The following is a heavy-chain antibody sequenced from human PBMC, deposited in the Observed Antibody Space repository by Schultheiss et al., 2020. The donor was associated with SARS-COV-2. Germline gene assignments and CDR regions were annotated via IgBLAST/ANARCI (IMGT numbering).Heavy chain of an antibody. CDR3: TTEGVEQQLVRDY. D-gene: IGHD6-13*01. Sequence: GGSLRLSCAASGFIFSSYEMNWVRQAPGKGPVWISRISSDGSGTTYTDSVRGRFTISRDNSKNTLYLQMNSLKTEDTAVYYCTTEGVEQQLVRDYWGQGTLVTVSS. CDR1: GFIFSSYE. J-gene: IGHJ4*02. CDR2: ISSDGSGT. V-gene: IGHV3-74*01.